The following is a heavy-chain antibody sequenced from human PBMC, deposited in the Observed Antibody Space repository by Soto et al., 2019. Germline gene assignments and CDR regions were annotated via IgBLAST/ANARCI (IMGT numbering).Heavy chain of an antibody. Sequence: XGSLILSCAGAGFTFSRFAMSWVRQVPGKGLEWVSAISGSGQTTYYADSVKGRFTVSRDNSNNTLYLQMNSLRAEDTAVYYCAKDQRKPAIFGVVTLYWGQGTLVTVSS. V-gene: IGHV3-23*01. CDR2: ISGSGQTT. CDR1: GFTFSRFA. J-gene: IGHJ4*02. D-gene: IGHD3-3*01. CDR3: AKDQRKPAIFGVVTLY.